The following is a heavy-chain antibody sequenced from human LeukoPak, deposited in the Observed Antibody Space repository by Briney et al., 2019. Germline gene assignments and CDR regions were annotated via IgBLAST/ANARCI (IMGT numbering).Heavy chain of an antibody. D-gene: IGHD3-10*01. CDR2: TIPILGIA. V-gene: IGHV1-69*04. CDR1: GGTFSSHA. CDR3: ARDPSSGSYYNRPYYYGMDV. J-gene: IGHJ6*02. Sequence: SVKVSCKASGGTFSSHAISWVRQAPGQGLEWMGRTIPILGIANYAQKFQGRVTITADKSTSTAYMELSSLRSEDTAVYYCARDPSSGSYYNRPYYYGMDVWGQGTTVTVSS.